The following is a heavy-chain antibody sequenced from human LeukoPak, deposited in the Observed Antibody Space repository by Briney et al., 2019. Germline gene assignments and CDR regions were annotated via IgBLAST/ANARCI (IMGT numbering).Heavy chain of an antibody. D-gene: IGHD6-13*01. CDR2: IYDSGIT. V-gene: IGHV4-4*08. CDR3: ARGGNGYRIEAAGTTRFDP. J-gene: IGHJ5*02. Sequence: SETLSLAWTVAGGSITSYCSSSARQPPRKWLQWIGYIYDSGITNYNHALKSRVNISVDTSKNLFSLKMTSVTAADTAVYYCARGGNGYRIEAAGTTRFDPWGQGTLVTVCS. CDR1: GGSITSYC.